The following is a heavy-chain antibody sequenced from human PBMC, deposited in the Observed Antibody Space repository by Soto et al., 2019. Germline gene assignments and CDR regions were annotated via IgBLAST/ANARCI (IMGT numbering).Heavy chain of an antibody. D-gene: IGHD3-10*01. CDR1: GHLFNNHW. CDR3: ARGYFDSGHGYDL. J-gene: IGHJ5*02. V-gene: IGHV5-51*01. CDR2: IFTRDSET. Sequence: GESLKISCKGPGHLFNNHWIGWVRQTPGKGLEWMGLIFTRDSETKTSPSFQGHVSFSVDNSINTVYLQWTSLKTTDTGIYFCARGYFDSGHGYDLWGQGALVTVSS.